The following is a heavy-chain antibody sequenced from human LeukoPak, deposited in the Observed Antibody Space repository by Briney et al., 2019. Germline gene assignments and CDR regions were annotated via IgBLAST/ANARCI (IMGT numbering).Heavy chain of an antibody. CDR3: AKRTYGSGYTDY. CDR1: GFTFSSYA. D-gene: IGHD3-10*01. V-gene: IGHV3-23*01. Sequence: GGSLRLSCAASGFTFSSYAMSWVRQAPGKGLEWVSAISGSGGSTYHADSVKGRFTISRDNSKNTLYLQMNSLRAEDTAVYYCAKRTYGSGYTDYWGQGTLVTVSS. J-gene: IGHJ4*02. CDR2: ISGSGGST.